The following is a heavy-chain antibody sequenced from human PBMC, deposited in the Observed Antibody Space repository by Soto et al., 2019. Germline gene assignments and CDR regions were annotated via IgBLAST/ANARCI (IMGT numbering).Heavy chain of an antibody. V-gene: IGHV2-70*01. CDR2: IDWGDDK. Sequence: SGPTLVNPTQTLTLTCTFSGFSLTTSRMCVTWIRQPPGKALEWLALIDWGDDKCYNTSLMTRLTLSKGTSKNQVVLTMTNIEPVDTGPYYCARMRKGGIFDWTKFAYSGQGPLVT. CDR1: GFSLTTSRMC. J-gene: IGHJ4*02. D-gene: IGHD3-9*01. CDR3: ARMRKGGIFDWTKFAY.